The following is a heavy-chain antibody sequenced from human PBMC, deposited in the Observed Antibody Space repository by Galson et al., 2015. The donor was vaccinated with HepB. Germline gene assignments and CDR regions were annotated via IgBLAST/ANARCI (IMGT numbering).Heavy chain of an antibody. CDR2: TYYRSKWYN. D-gene: IGHD6-13*01. CDR3: ARLSPYSSSWYPELNFDY. J-gene: IGHJ4*02. V-gene: IGHV6-1*01. CDR1: GDSVSSNSAA. Sequence: CAISGDSVSSNSAAWNWIRQSPSRGLEWLGRTYYRSKWYNDYAVSVKSRITINPDTSKNQFSLKLSSVTAADTAVYYCARLSPYSSSWYPELNFDYWGQGTLVTVSS.